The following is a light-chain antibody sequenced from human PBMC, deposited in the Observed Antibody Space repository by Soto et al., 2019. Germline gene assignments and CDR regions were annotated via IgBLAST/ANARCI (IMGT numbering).Light chain of an antibody. J-gene: IGLJ2*01. CDR2: DNN. Sequence: QSVLTQPPSVSGAPGQRVTISCTGSSSNIGAGYDVHWYQQLPGTAPKVLIYDNNSRPSGVPGRFSGSKSGTSASLAITGLQAEDEADYYCHSYDVSLSGPVFGGGTKLT. V-gene: IGLV1-40*01. CDR3: HSYDVSLSGPV. CDR1: SSNIGAGYD.